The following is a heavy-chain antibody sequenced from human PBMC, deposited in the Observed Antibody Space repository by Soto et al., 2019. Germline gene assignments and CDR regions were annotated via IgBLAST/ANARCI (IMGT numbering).Heavy chain of an antibody. CDR1: GGSISSGGYS. CDR2: IYHSGST. CDR3: ASAFCSTSCYGDWFDP. V-gene: IGHV4-30-2*01. J-gene: IGHJ5*02. Sequence: PSETLSLTCAVSGGSISSGGYSWSWIRQPPGKGLEWIGYIYHSGSTYYNPSLKSRVTISVDTSKNQFSLKLSSVTAADTAVYYCASAFCSTSCYGDWFDPWGQGTLVTVSS. D-gene: IGHD2-2*01.